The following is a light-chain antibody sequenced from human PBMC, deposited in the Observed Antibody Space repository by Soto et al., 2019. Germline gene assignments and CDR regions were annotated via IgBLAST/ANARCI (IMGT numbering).Light chain of an antibody. Sequence: DVVMTQSPLSLPVTLGQPASISCRSSQSLVYSDGNTYLNWFQQRPGQSPRHLIYKVSNRDSGVPDRFSGSGSGTDFTLKISRVEAEDVGVYYCMQGTHWPLWTFGQGTKVEIK. CDR1: QSLVYSDGNTY. V-gene: IGKV2-30*01. CDR3: MQGTHWPLWT. CDR2: KVS. J-gene: IGKJ1*01.